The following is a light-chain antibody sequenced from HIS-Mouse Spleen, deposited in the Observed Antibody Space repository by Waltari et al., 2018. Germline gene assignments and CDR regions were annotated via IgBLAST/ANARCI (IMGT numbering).Light chain of an antibody. J-gene: IGLJ2*01. CDR2: EDS. Sequence: SYELTQPLSVSVSPGHTARITCSVDALPKKYASCYQQKAGQAPVLVIYEDSKRPSGIPERFSGSSSGTMATLTISGAQVEDEADYYCYSTDSSGNHRVFGGGTKLTVL. CDR3: YSTDSSGNHRV. V-gene: IGLV3-10*01. CDR1: ALPKKY.